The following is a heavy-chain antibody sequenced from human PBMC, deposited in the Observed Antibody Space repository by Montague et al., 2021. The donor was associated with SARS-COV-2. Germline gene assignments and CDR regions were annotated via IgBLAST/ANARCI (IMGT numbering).Heavy chain of an antibody. CDR3: ARWDPQTLTLIGLRGKSASDY. J-gene: IGHJ4*02. CDR2: INHSGTT. CDR1: GGSFSGYY. V-gene: IGHV4-34*01. D-gene: IGHD4-23*01. Sequence: SETLSLTCAVYGGSFSGYYWTRIRQSPGRGLEWIAEINHSGTTNYNFNPSLRSRVTISVDTSKNQFSLKLSSVTAADTGVYYCARWDPQTLTLIGLRGKSASDYWGQGTLVTVSS.